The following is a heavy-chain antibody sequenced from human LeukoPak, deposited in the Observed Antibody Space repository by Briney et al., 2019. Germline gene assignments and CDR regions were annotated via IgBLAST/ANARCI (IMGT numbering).Heavy chain of an antibody. D-gene: IGHD1-26*01. V-gene: IGHV4-4*07. CDR3: ARDRLGYLGPFDY. Sequence: SETLSLTCTVSARSISIYYWSWIRQPAGKVLEWIGRIYTSGSTNYNPSLKSRVTMSVDTSKNQFSLKLSSVTAADTAVYYCARDRLGYLGPFDYWGQGTLVTVSS. J-gene: IGHJ4*02. CDR1: ARSISIYY. CDR2: IYTSGST.